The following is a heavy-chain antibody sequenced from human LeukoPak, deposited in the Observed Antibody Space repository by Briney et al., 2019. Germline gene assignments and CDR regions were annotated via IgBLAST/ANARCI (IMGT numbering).Heavy chain of an antibody. CDR3: ARDRGDFWSGYYTNYFDY. J-gene: IGHJ4*02. Sequence: GGSLRLSCAASGFPFDDYTMHWVRQAPGKGLEWVSLISWDGGSTYYADSVKGRFTVSRDNAKNSLYLQMNSLRAEDTAVYYCARDRGDFWSGYYTNYFDYWGQETLVTVSS. V-gene: IGHV3-43*01. CDR1: GFPFDDYT. D-gene: IGHD3-3*01. CDR2: ISWDGGST.